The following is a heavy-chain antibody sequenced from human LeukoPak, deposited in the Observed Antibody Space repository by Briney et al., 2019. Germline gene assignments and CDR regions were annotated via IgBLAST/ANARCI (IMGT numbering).Heavy chain of an antibody. V-gene: IGHV4-59*08. CDR1: GGSISSYY. J-gene: IGHJ4*02. CDR3: ARHGYYYGSGSYLR. Sequence: SETLSLTCTVSGGSISSYYWSWIRQPPGKGLEWIGYIYYSGSTNYNPSLKSRVTISVDTSKNQFSLKLSSVTAADTAVYYCARHGYYYGSGSYLRWGQGTLVTVSS. D-gene: IGHD3-10*01. CDR2: IYYSGST.